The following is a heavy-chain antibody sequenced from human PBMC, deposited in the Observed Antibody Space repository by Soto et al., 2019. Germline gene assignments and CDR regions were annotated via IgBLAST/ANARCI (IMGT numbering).Heavy chain of an antibody. CDR1: GFTFSSYA. CDR3: AREGEQLALFDY. CDR2: ISSNGGST. V-gene: IGHV3-64*01. D-gene: IGHD6-6*01. Sequence: VQLVESGGGLVQPGGSLRLSCAASGFTFSSYAMHWVRQAPGKGLEYVSAISSNGGSTYYANSVKGRFTISRDNSKNTLYLQMGSLRAEDMAVYYCAREGEQLALFDYWGQGTLVTVSS. J-gene: IGHJ4*02.